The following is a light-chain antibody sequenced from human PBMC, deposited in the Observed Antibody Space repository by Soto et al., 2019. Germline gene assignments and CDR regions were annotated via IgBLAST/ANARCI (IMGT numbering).Light chain of an antibody. CDR2: EGS. V-gene: IGLV2-23*01. CDR3: CSYAGSSTFYV. CDR1: SSDVGSYNL. Sequence: QSVLAQPASVSGSPGQSITISCTGTSSDVGSYNLASWYQQHPGKAPKVMIYEGSKRPSGVSNRFSGSKSGNTASLTISGLQAEDEADYYCCSYAGSSTFYVFGAGTKVTVL. J-gene: IGLJ1*01.